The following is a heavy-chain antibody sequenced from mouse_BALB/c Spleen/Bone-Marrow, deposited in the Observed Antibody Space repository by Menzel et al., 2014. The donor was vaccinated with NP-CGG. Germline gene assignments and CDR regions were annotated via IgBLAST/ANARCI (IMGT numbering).Heavy chain of an antibody. CDR1: GFTFSSYY. CDR3: ARRGWYGYFDY. Sequence: EVQLVESGGGLVKIGGSLKLSCAASGFTFSSYYMSWVRQTPEKRLELVAAINSNGGSTYYPDTVKGRFTISRDNAKNTLYLQMSSLKSEDTALYYCARRGWYGYFDYWGQGTTLTVSS. V-gene: IGHV5-6-2*01. D-gene: IGHD1-1*01. J-gene: IGHJ2*01. CDR2: INSNGGST.